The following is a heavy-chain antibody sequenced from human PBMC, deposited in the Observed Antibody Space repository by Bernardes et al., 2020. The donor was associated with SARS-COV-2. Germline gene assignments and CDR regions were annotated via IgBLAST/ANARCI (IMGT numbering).Heavy chain of an antibody. CDR3: AKDPYYYDSSGYYPFDY. V-gene: IGHV3-23*01. J-gene: IGHJ4*02. Sequence: GVSLRLSCAASGFTFSSYAMSWVRQAPGKGLEWVSAISGSGGSTYYADSVKGRFTISRDNSKNTLYLQMNSLRAEDTAVYYCAKDPYYYDSSGYYPFDYWGQGTLVTVSS. D-gene: IGHD3-22*01. CDR2: ISGSGGST. CDR1: GFTFSSYA.